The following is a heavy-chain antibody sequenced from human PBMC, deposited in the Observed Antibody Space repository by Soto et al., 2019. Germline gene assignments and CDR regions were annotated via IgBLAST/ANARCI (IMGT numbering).Heavy chain of an antibody. V-gene: IGHV4-31*11. CDR1: GGTSSNVVHC. CDR3: ARSVFP. Sequence: SETLCLTWGVSGGTSSNVVHCWNWIRQHPGKGLEWIGYFYYSGSTSYNPSLKSRVTISVNTSKNQFSLKLSSVTAADTAVYYCARSVFPWGQGTLVTVSS. CDR2: FYYSGST. J-gene: IGHJ5*02.